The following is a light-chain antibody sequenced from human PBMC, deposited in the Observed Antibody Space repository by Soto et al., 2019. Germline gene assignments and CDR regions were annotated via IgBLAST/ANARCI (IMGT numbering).Light chain of an antibody. CDR2: GAS. V-gene: IGKV3-20*01. CDR3: QQYGSSGT. J-gene: IGKJ1*01. CDR1: QSVSSSY. Sequence: EVMLTQSPGTLSLSPGEGATLSCRASQSVSSSYLAWYQQKPGQAPRLLIYGASSRATGIPDRFSGSGSGTDFTLTISRLEPEDFAVYYCQQYGSSGTFGQGSKVDI.